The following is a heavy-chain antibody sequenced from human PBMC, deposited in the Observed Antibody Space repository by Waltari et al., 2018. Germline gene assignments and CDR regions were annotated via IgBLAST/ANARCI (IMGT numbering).Heavy chain of an antibody. CDR1: EFTFSSYA. CDR3: ARDYCDRTNCHGMDV. J-gene: IGHJ6*02. V-gene: IGHV3-30*04. D-gene: IGHD3-22*01. CDR2: ISYNERNR. Sequence: QVQLVESGGGVVQPGRSLSLSCAASEFTFSSYAMHWVRQAPGKGLEWVAVISYNERNRYYVDSVKGRFTISRDNSNKMLYLQMNSLRVEDTAVYYCARDYCDRTNCHGMDVWGQGTTVTVSS.